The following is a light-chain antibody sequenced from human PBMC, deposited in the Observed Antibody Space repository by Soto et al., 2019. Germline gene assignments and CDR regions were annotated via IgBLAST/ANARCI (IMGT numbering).Light chain of an antibody. CDR3: CSFAGSNSWV. CDR1: SSDVGTYDL. J-gene: IGLJ3*02. CDR2: EAT. Sequence: QSALTQPASVSGSPGKSITISCTGTSSDVGTYDLVSWYQHHPDAAPKLMIYEATRRPSGISNRFSGSKSGNTASLTISGLQAEDEADYSCCSFAGSNSWVFGGGTQLTVL. V-gene: IGLV2-23*01.